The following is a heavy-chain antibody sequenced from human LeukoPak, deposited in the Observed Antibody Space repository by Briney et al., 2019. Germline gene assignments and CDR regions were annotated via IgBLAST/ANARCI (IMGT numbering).Heavy chain of an antibody. D-gene: IGHD2-15*01. CDR1: GFTFSSYG. J-gene: IGHJ3*01. V-gene: IGHV3-30*02. CDR3: AKPRDIDSWAFDV. Sequence: PGGSLRLSCAASGFTFSSYGMHWVRQAPGKGLEWVAVIWYDGRNKYYADSVKGQFTISRDNSKNTLNLQMNSLRTEDTAVYYCAKPRDIDSWAFDVWGQGTMVTVS. CDR2: IWYDGRNK.